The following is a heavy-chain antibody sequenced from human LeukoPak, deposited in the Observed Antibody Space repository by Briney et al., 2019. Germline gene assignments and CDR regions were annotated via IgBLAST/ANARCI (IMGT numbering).Heavy chain of an antibody. D-gene: IGHD3-16*01. CDR1: GDSVGRSGYH. CDR2: IYNSGST. Sequence: PSQTLSLTCTVSGDSVGRSGYHWSWIRQPPGKGLEWIGYIYNSGSTNYNPSLKSRVTISVDTSKNQFSLKLSSVTAADTAVYYCARSRHTDYVDYWGQGTLVTVSS. V-gene: IGHV4-61*08. CDR3: ARSRHTDYVDY. J-gene: IGHJ4*02.